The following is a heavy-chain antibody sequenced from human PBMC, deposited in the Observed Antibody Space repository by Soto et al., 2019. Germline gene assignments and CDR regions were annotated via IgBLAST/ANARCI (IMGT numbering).Heavy chain of an antibody. Sequence: EASVKVSCKASGGTLTRSIVNWVRLAPGQGLEWMGRMNPNSGTTAYAQKFQGRVTMTRNTSINTAYMELSSLRSEDTAVYYCARLKQDYAVAWGQGTLVTVSS. V-gene: IGHV1-8*01. CDR1: GGTLTRSI. J-gene: IGHJ5*02. CDR3: ARLKQDYAVA. D-gene: IGHD3-16*01. CDR2: MNPNSGTT.